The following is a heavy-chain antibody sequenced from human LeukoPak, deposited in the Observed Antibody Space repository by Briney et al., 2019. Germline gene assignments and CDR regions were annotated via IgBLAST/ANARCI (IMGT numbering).Heavy chain of an antibody. CDR3: ARDNPIVGATITLDY. J-gene: IGHJ4*02. Sequence: GGSLRLSFAASGFTFSSYSMIWVRQAPGKGLEWISYISSSSSTIYYADSVKGRFTISRDNAKNSLYLQMNSLRDEDTAVYYCARDNPIVGATITLDYWGQGALVTVSS. CDR1: GFTFSSYS. V-gene: IGHV3-48*02. D-gene: IGHD1-26*01. CDR2: ISSSSSTI.